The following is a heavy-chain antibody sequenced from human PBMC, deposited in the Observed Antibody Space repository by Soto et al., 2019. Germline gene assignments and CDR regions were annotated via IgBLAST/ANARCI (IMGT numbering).Heavy chain of an antibody. J-gene: IGHJ4*02. D-gene: IGHD6-19*01. CDR2: IYNTGST. Sequence: SETLSLTCNVYGGSVSSFFWTWIRQPPGKGLEWIGYIYNTGSTTYNPSLNSRVTISFDTSKNQFSLRLTSVTAADTAVYYCARENSSGNFFDYWGQGTLVTVSS. CDR1: GGSVSSFF. CDR3: ARENSSGNFFDY. V-gene: IGHV4-59*02.